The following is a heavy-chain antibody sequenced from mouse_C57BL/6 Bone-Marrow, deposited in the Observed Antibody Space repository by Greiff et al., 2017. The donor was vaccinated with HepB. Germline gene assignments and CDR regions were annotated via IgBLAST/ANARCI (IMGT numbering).Heavy chain of an antibody. CDR3: ARRQLRLLDY. J-gene: IGHJ2*01. CDR2: ISSGSSTI. CDR1: GFTFSDYG. V-gene: IGHV5-17*01. Sequence: EVKLMESGGGLVKPGGSLKLSCAASGFTFSDYGMHWVRQAPEKGLEWVAYISSGSSTIYYADTVKGRFTISRDNAKNTLFLQMTSLRSEDTAMYYCARRQLRLLDYWGQGTTLTVSS. D-gene: IGHD3-2*02.